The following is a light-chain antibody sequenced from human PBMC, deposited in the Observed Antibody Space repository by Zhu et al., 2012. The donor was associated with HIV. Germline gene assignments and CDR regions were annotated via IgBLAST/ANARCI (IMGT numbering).Light chain of an antibody. J-gene: IGKJ4*01. V-gene: IGKV1-9*01. CDR3: QHLTLYPT. CDR1: QGISNH. CDR2: GAS. Sequence: DPVSITCRASQGISNHLAWYHQKPGKAPKLLIYGASVLQSGVPSRFSGSGSGTEFTLTISSLQPEDFATYFCQHLTLYPTFGGGFQGGDQT.